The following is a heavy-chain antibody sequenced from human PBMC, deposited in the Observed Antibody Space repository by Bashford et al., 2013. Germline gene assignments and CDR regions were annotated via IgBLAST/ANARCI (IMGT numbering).Heavy chain of an antibody. CDR3: ARPSYTSGSYYDY. D-gene: IGHD3-10*01. V-gene: IGHV3-48*03. J-gene: IGHJ4*02. CDR2: ISSSGSTI. Sequence: VRQAPGKGLEWLSYISSSGSTIYYLDSVKGRFTISRDNAKNSLYLLLDSLREEDTAVFYCARPSYTSGSYYDYWGQGTLVTVSS.